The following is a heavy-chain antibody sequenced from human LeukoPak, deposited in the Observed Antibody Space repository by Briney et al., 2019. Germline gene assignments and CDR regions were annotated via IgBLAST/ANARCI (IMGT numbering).Heavy chain of an antibody. J-gene: IGHJ4*02. D-gene: IGHD3-22*01. CDR2: IWYDGSNK. V-gene: IGHV3-33*06. CDR3: AKGYYYDSSGYCFDY. Sequence: PGGSLRLSCAASGFTFSSYGVHWVRQAPGKGLEWVAVIWYDGSNKYYADSVKGRFTISRDNSKNTLYLQMNSLRAEDTAVYYCAKGYYYDSSGYCFDYWGQGTLVTVSS. CDR1: GFTFSSYG.